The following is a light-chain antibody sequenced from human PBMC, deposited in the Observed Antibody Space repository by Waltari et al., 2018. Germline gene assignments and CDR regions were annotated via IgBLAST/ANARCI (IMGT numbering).Light chain of an antibody. Sequence: QSVLTQPPSVSGAPGQRVTISCTGSSSNIGAGYDVHWYQQLPGTAPKLLIYGNSNRPSGVPDRCSGSQSGTSASLAITGLQAEDEADYYCQSYDSSLSGSNVFGTGTKVTVL. CDR1: SSNIGAGYD. CDR3: QSYDSSLSGSNV. CDR2: GNS. J-gene: IGLJ1*01. V-gene: IGLV1-40*01.